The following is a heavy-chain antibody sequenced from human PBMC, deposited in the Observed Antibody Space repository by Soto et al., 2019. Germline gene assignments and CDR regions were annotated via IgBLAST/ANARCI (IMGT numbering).Heavy chain of an antibody. CDR3: SGYCSSTSCYYYYYMDV. D-gene: IGHD2-2*01. CDR1: GFTFSDYY. V-gene: IGHV3-11*01. Sequence: QVQLVESGGGLVKPGGALRLSCAASGFTFSDYYMSWIRQAPGKGLEWVSYISSSGSTIDYADSVKGRFTISRDNAKNSLYLQMNSLRAEDTAVYYCSGYCSSTSCYYYYYMDVWGKGTTVTVSS. CDR2: ISSSGSTI. J-gene: IGHJ6*03.